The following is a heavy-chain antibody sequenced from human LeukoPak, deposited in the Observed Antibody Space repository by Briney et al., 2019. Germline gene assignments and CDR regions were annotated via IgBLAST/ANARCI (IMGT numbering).Heavy chain of an antibody. CDR1: GDFFSGSTSD. CDR2: IYYRGNT. V-gene: IGHV4-39*07. J-gene: IGHJ4*02. CDR3: ARVGVRTYCGSGCYSDYFDS. Sequence: SETLSLTCSVTGDFFSGSTSDWAWIRQPPGKGLEWIGNIYYRGNTHYSPSLESRVTISVDTSKNQLSLRLNSVTAADTAVYYCARVGVRTYCGSGCYSDYFDSWGQGTLVTVSS. D-gene: IGHD2-21*02.